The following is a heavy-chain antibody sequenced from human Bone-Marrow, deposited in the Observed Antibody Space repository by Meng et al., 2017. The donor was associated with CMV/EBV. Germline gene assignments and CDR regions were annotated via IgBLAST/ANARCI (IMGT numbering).Heavy chain of an antibody. CDR2: IRYDGSYK. CDR3: AKDLYCSSTSCPSFYYYYGMDV. CDR1: GFTFISYG. Sequence: GGSLRFSCAASGFTFISYGMHWVRQAPGKGLEWVAFIRYDGSYKYYADSVKGRFTISRDNSKNTLYLQMNRLRAEDTAVYYCAKDLYCSSTSCPSFYYYYGMDVWGQGPTVTVSS. V-gene: IGHV3-30*02. D-gene: IGHD2-2*01. J-gene: IGHJ6*02.